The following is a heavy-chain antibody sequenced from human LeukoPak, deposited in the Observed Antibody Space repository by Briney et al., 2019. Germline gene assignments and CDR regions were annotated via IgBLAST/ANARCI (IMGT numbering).Heavy chain of an antibody. Sequence: SETLPLTCTVSGGSISSGGYYWSWIRQHPGKGLEWIGYIYYSGSTYYNPSLKSRVTISVDTSKNQFSLKLSSVTAADTAVYYCARVVASNFDYWGQGTLVTVSS. CDR2: IYYSGST. CDR1: GGSISSGGYY. D-gene: IGHD2-15*01. CDR3: ARVVASNFDY. J-gene: IGHJ4*02. V-gene: IGHV4-31*03.